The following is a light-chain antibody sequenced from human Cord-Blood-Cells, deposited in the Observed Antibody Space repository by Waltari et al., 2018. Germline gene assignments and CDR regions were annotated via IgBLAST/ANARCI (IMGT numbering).Light chain of an antibody. CDR2: GAS. CDR3: QQYGSSPWT. Sequence: EIVLTQSPGTLSLSPGERATLSCRASQSVSSSYLAGYQQKPGQAPRLLIYGASSRATGSPDRFSGSGSGTDFTLTISRLGPEDFAVYYCQQYGSSPWTFGQGTKVEIK. J-gene: IGKJ1*01. CDR1: QSVSSSY. V-gene: IGKV3-20*01.